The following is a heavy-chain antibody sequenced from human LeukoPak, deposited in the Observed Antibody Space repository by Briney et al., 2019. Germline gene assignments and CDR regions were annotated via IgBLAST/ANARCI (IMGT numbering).Heavy chain of an antibody. D-gene: IGHD4-17*01. CDR1: GFTFISHS. CDR2: ISASSTYI. J-gene: IGHJ4*02. V-gene: IGHV3-21*01. CDR3: ARDLYGDYAYDY. Sequence: GGSLRLSCAASGFTFISHSMTWVRQAPGKGLEWVSSISASSTYIYYADSVKGRFTISRDNAKRSLYLQMNSLRAEDTAVYYCARDLYGDYAYDYWGQGTLVTVSS.